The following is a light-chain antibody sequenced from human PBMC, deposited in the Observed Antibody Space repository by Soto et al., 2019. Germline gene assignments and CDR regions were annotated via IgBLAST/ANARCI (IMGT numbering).Light chain of an antibody. CDR1: SSNIGDNF. CDR2: YTD. V-gene: IGLV1-51*01. Sequence: QSVLTQPPSVSAAPGQKVTISCSGSSSNIGDNFVSWYQQLPGTAPKLLIYYTDSQPSGIPDRFSGSKSGATATLGITGLQTGDEADYFCAAWDSSLSGVLFGGGTKLTVL. CDR3: AAWDSSLSGVL. J-gene: IGLJ2*01.